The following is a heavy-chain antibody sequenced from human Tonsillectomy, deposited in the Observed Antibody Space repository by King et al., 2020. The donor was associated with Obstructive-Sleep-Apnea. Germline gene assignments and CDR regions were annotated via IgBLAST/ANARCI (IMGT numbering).Heavy chain of an antibody. CDR1: GGSISSYY. Sequence: VQLQESGPGLVKPSETLSLTCTVSGGSISSYYWSWIRQPPGKGLEWIGYIYYSGSTNYNPSLKSRVTISVDTSKNQFSLKLSSVTAADTAVYYCARDHQYNSGWTGLHYYYGMDVWGQGTTVTVSS. V-gene: IGHV4-59*01. CDR3: ARDHQYNSGWTGLHYYYGMDV. J-gene: IGHJ6*02. D-gene: IGHD6-19*01. CDR2: IYYSGST.